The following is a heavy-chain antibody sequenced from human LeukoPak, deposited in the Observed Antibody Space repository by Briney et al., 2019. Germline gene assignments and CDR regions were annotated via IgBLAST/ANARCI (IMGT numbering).Heavy chain of an antibody. V-gene: IGHV5-51*01. CDR1: GYSFTSYW. Sequence: GESLKISCKGSGYSFTSYWIGWVRQMPGKGLEWMGIIYPGDSDTRYSPSFQGQVTISADKSISTAYLQRSSLKASDTAMYYCARRYYDCSGFYRFDHWGQGTLVTVS. D-gene: IGHD3-22*01. CDR2: IYPGDSDT. J-gene: IGHJ4*02. CDR3: ARRYYDCSGFYRFDH.